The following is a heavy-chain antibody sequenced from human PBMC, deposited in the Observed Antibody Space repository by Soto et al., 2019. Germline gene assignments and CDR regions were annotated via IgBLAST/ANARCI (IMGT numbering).Heavy chain of an antibody. CDR2: FDPEDGET. CDR1: GYTLTELS. CDR3: ATDRGSYETLNAFDI. D-gene: IGHD1-26*01. Sequence: ASVKVSCKVSGYTLTELSMHWVRQAPGKGLEWMGGFDPEDGETIYAQKFQGRVTMTEDTSTDTAYMELSSLRSEDTAVYYCATDRGSYETLNAFDIWGQGTMVTVSS. J-gene: IGHJ3*02. V-gene: IGHV1-24*01.